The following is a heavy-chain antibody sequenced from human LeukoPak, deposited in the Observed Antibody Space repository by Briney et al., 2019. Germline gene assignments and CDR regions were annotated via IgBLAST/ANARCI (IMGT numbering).Heavy chain of an antibody. CDR3: ARGRVPFDY. CDR2: IKQDGSEK. CDR1: GFTFSRYW. V-gene: IGHV3-7*01. D-gene: IGHD1-1*01. J-gene: IGHJ4*02. Sequence: PGGSLRLSCAASGFTFSRYWVSWVRQAPGKGLEWVANIKQDGSEKYYVDSVKGRFTISRDNAKNSLYLQMNSLRAEDTAVYYCARGRVPFDYWGQGTLVTVSS.